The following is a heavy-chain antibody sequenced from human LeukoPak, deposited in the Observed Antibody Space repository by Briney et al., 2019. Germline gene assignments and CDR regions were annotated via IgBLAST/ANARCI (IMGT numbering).Heavy chain of an antibody. CDR3: ASPGGGAFDI. CDR2: IYYSGST. Sequence: SETLSLTXTVSGGSISSSTYYWGWIRQPPGQGLEWIGSIYYSGSTHYNTSLKSRVTVSVDTSKNQFSLKLSSVTAADTAVYYCASPGGGAFDIWGQGTMVTVSS. V-gene: IGHV4-39*01. D-gene: IGHD3-10*01. J-gene: IGHJ3*02. CDR1: GGSISSSTYY.